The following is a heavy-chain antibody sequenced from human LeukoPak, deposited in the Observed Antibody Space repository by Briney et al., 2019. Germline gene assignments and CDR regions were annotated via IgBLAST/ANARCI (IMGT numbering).Heavy chain of an antibody. CDR2: IIPIFGTA. Sequence: GASVKVSCKASGYTYTTDGISWVRQAPGQGLEWMGGIIPIFGTANYAQKFQGRVTITADESTSTAYMELSSLRSEDTAVYYCARAVSNGDGYIDYWGQGTLVTVSS. CDR3: ARAVSNGDGYIDY. J-gene: IGHJ4*02. CDR1: GYTYTTDG. V-gene: IGHV1-69*13. D-gene: IGHD5-24*01.